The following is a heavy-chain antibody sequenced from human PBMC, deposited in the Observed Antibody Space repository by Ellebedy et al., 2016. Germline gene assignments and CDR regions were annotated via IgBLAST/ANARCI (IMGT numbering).Heavy chain of an antibody. V-gene: IGHV1-18*01. Sequence: ASVKVSXXASGYTFTSYGISWVRQAPGQGLEWMGWISAYNGNTNYAQKLQGRVTMTTDTSTSTAYMELRSLRSDDTAVYYCATYGSGSYPPYYYYYYGMDVWGQGTTVTVSS. CDR2: ISAYNGNT. D-gene: IGHD3-10*01. CDR1: GYTFTSYG. J-gene: IGHJ6*02. CDR3: ATYGSGSYPPYYYYYYGMDV.